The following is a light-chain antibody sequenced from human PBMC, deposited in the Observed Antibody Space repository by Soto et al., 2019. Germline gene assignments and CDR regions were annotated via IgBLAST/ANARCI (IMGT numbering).Light chain of an antibody. CDR2: EGN. CDR1: SSDIGSYNL. Sequence: QSALTQPASVSGSPGQSITISCTGTSSDIGSYNLVSWYQQHPGKAPKLMIYEGNKRPSGISNRFSGSKSGNTASLTISGLQAEDDADYYCCSYAGSSTGVFGGGTKLTVL. J-gene: IGLJ3*02. V-gene: IGLV2-23*01. CDR3: CSYAGSSTGV.